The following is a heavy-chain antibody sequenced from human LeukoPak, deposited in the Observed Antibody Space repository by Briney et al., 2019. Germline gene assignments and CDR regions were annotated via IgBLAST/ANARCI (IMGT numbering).Heavy chain of an antibody. CDR2: MNPNSGNT. CDR1: GYTFTSYD. Sequence: ASVKVSCKASGYTFTSYDINWVRQATGQGLEWMGWMNPNSGNTGYAQKFQGRVTITRNTSISTAYMELSSLRSEDTAVYYCARDLGQQLVQGDYWGQGTLVTVSS. D-gene: IGHD6-13*01. V-gene: IGHV1-8*03. CDR3: ARDLGQQLVQGDY. J-gene: IGHJ4*02.